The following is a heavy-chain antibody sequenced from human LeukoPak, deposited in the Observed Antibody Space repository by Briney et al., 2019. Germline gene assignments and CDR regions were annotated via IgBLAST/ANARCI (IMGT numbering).Heavy chain of an antibody. Sequence: AGSLTLSCAASGFTFSSYSMKWLRQAPGKELEWVSYISSSSSYIYYADSVKGRFTISRDNAKNSLYLQMNSLRAEDTAVYYCARAEASSGWSLYYFDYWGQGTLVTVSS. J-gene: IGHJ4*02. CDR1: GFTFSSYS. CDR3: ARAEASSGWSLYYFDY. V-gene: IGHV3-21*01. D-gene: IGHD6-19*01. CDR2: ISSSSSYI.